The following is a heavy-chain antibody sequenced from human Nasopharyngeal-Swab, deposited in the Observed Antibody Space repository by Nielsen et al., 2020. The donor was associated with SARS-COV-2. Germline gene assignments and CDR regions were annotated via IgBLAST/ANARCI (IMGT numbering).Heavy chain of an antibody. V-gene: IGHV3-30-3*01. CDR3: AREYWGRYCSGGNCYVRYYYGMDV. CDR2: ISYDGSNK. J-gene: IGHJ6*02. CDR1: GFTFSSYA. Sequence: GGSLRLSCAASGFTFSSYAMHWVRQAPGKGLEWVAVISYDGSNKYYADSVKGRFTISRDNSKNTLYLQMNSLRAEDTAVYYCAREYWGRYCSGGNCYVRYYYGMDVWGQGTTVTVSS. D-gene: IGHD2-15*01.